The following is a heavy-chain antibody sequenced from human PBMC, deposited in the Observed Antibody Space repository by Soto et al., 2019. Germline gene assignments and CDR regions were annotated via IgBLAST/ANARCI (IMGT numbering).Heavy chain of an antibody. CDR1: GYTFTGYY. CDR3: ARGGSSGYNFLLDY. Sequence: ASVRVSCEASGYTFTGYYMHWVRQAPGQGIEWMGWINPNSGGTNYAQKFQGRFTMSRDTSISTAYMELSRLRSDDTAVYYCARGGSSGYNFLLDYWGQGTLVTVSS. D-gene: IGHD3-22*01. CDR2: INPNSGGT. V-gene: IGHV1-2*02. J-gene: IGHJ4*02.